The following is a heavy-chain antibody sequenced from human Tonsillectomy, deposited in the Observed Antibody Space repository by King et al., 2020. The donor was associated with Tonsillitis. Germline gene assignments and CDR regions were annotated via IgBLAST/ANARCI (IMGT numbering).Heavy chain of an antibody. J-gene: IGHJ4*02. D-gene: IGHD3-10*02. CDR1: GFTFSSYA. CDR3: AKDGAVCLKRGIDY. V-gene: IGHV3-23*04. CDR2: ISGSGGSK. Sequence: VQLVESGGGLVQPGGSLRLSCAASGFTFSSYAMSWVRQAPGKGLEWVSAISGSGGSKYYADSVKGRFTISRDNSKNKLYLQMNSLRAEDTAVYYCAKDGAVCLKRGIDYWGQGTLVTVSS.